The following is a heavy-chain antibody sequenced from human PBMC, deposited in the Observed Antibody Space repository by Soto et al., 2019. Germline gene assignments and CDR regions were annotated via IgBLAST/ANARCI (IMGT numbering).Heavy chain of an antibody. V-gene: IGHV3-23*01. J-gene: IGHJ4*02. D-gene: IGHD3-3*01. Sequence: EVQLLESGGGLVQPGGSLRLSCAASGFTFSSYAMSWVRQAPGKGLEWVSSISGSGGTTYYADSVMGRFTISRDNSKNTLYLQMNSLRAEDTAVYYCAKASVGYYDFLSGYSFFDYRGQGTLVTVSS. CDR3: AKASVGYYDFLSGYSFFDY. CDR2: ISGSGGTT. CDR1: GFTFSSYA.